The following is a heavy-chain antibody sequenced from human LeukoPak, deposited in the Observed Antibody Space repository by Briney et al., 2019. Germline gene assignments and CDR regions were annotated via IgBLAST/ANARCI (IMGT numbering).Heavy chain of an antibody. CDR3: TRLTRGVVPAALGGYYYYMDV. V-gene: IGHV3-73*01. Sequence: PGGSLRLSCAASGFTFSGSAMHWVRQASGKGLEWVGRIRSKANSYATAYAASVKGRFTISRDDSKNTAYLQMNSLKTEDTAVYYCTRLTRGVVPAALGGYYYYMDVWGKGTTVTVSS. CDR2: IRSKANSYAT. J-gene: IGHJ6*03. CDR1: GFTFSGSA. D-gene: IGHD2-2*01.